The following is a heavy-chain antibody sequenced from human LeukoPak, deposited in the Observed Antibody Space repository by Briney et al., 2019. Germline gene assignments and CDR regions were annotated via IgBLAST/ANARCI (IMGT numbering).Heavy chain of an antibody. V-gene: IGHV3-49*05. CDR1: GFSFGDDA. J-gene: IGHJ4*02. CDR3: SRGLHDYGDSNYYFDQ. CDR2: IRKKGYGETT. D-gene: IGHD4-17*01. Sequence: KPGRSLRLSCTASGFSFGDDAWSWFRQAPGRGLEFVSFIRKKGYGETTDYAASVRGRFTISRDDANSTAYLQMNSLEIEDTALYYCSRGLHDYGDSNYYFDQWGRGTQVTVSS.